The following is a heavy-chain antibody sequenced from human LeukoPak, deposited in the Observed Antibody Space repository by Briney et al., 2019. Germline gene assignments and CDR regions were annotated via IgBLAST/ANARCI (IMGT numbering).Heavy chain of an antibody. D-gene: IGHD3-22*01. CDR1: GYSISSGYY. CDR3: AFSSAYQQH. CDR2: IYHSGTT. J-gene: IGHJ1*01. Sequence: PSETLSLTCAVSGYSISSGYYWGWIRQPPGKGLEWIGSIYHSGTTYYNPSLKSRVTISVDTSKNQFSLKLSSVTAADTAVYYCAFSSAYQQHCGQGTLVTVSS. V-gene: IGHV4-38-2*01.